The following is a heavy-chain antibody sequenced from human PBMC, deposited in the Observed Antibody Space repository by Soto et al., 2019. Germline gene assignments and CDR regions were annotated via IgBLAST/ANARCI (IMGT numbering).Heavy chain of an antibody. J-gene: IGHJ5*02. Sequence: QVQLVQSGAEVEKPGSSVKVSCKASGGTFSSYTISWVRQAPGQGLEWMGRIIPILGIANYAQKFQGRVTITADKSTSTAYVELSSLISEDTAVYYCARAEDSCSWDPCNWFDPWGQGTLVTVSS. CDR3: ARAEDSCSWDPCNWFDP. CDR1: GGTFSSYT. D-gene: IGHD6-13*01. CDR2: IIPILGIA. V-gene: IGHV1-69*02.